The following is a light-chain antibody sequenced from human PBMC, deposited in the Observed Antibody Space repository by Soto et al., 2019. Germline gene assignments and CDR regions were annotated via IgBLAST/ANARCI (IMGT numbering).Light chain of an antibody. CDR3: QHYNSYSEA. CDR2: KAS. J-gene: IGKJ1*01. V-gene: IGKV1-5*03. Sequence: IQLTQSPSSLSASVGDRVTITCRASQSISRWVAWYQQKPGKGPKLLIDKASTLTSGVPSRFRGSGSGTEFTLTISSLQPDDFATYYCQHYNSYSEAFGQGTKVDIK. CDR1: QSISRW.